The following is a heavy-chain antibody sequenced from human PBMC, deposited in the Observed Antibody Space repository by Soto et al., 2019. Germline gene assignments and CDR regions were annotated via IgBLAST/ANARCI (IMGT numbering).Heavy chain of an antibody. CDR2: IKQDGSEK. J-gene: IGHJ3*02. V-gene: IGHV3-7*03. Sequence: EVQLVESGGGLVQPGGSLRLSCAASGFTFSSYWMSWVRQAPGKGLEWVANIKQDGSEKYYVDSVKGRFTISRDNAKNSLYLQMNSLRAEDTAVYYCARDLRPEVLRYSYGYPDAFDIWGQGTMVTVSS. CDR1: GFTFSSYW. CDR3: ARDLRPEVLRYSYGYPDAFDI. D-gene: IGHD5-18*01.